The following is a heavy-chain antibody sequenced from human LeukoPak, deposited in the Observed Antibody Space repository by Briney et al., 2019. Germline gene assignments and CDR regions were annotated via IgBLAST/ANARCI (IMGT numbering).Heavy chain of an antibody. CDR1: GYTFTGYY. V-gene: IGHV1-2*06. D-gene: IGHD4-23*01. J-gene: IGHJ4*02. Sequence: GASVKVSCKASGYTFTGYYMHWVRQAPGQGLEWMGRINPNSGGTNYAQKFQGRVTMTRDTSISTAYMELSRLRSDDTAVYYCARGKTMVVTCFDYWGQGTLVTVSS. CDR2: INPNSGGT. CDR3: ARGKTMVVTCFDY.